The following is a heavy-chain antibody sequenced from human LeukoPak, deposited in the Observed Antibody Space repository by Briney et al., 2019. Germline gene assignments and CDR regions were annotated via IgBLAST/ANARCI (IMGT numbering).Heavy chain of an antibody. D-gene: IGHD3-22*01. J-gene: IGHJ2*01. CDR2: IYYSGST. CDR1: GGXFSGYY. V-gene: IGHV4-59*01. CDR3: AGTYYYDSSGYYYWYFDL. Sequence: SETLSLTCSVYGGXFSGYYWSWIRQPPGKGLEWIGYIYYSGSTNYNPSLKSRVTISVDTSKNQFSLKLSSVTAADTAVYYCAGTYYYDSSGYYYWYFDLWGRGTLVTVSS.